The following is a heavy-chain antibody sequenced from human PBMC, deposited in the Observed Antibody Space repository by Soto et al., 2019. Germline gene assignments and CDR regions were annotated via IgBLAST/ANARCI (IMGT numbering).Heavy chain of an antibody. D-gene: IGHD2-15*01. CDR3: ARCYCSVGSCYACWHFDL. CDR2: ISASTRNT. CDR1: GYTFTNYA. V-gene: IGHV1-18*01. Sequence: QVQLVQSGAEVKKPGASVKVSCQASGYTFTNYAISWVRQAPGQGLEWMGWISASTRNTDQAQNFQGRVTMPIDTSPNTASMELRSLRSDDTAVYDCARCYCSVGSCYACWHFDLWGRGTLVTVSS. J-gene: IGHJ2*01.